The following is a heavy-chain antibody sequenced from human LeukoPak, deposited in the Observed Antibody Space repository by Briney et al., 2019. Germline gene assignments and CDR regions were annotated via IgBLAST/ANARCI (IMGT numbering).Heavy chain of an antibody. J-gene: IGHJ6*03. CDR1: GFTFSRNV. CDR2: TSYDGNNK. D-gene: IGHD3-10*01. CDR3: ARGGIPTGPYYYFYYMDV. Sequence: GGSLRLSCAASGFTFSRNVMHWVRQAPGKGLEWVALTSYDGNNKFYADSVKGRFTIARDNSRNTLYLQMNSLRGEDAAVYSCARGGIPTGPYYYFYYMDVWGKGTAVTVSS. V-gene: IGHV3-30*01.